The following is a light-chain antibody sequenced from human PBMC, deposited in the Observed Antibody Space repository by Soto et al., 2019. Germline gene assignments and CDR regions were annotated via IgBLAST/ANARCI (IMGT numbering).Light chain of an antibody. CDR1: QSLSNN. J-gene: IGKJ5*01. V-gene: IGKV3-15*01. CDR3: QQYNNWPPIT. Sequence: EIVLTQSPGTLSLSPGGRATLSCIASQSLSNNIYLAWYQQKPGQSPRLLIYGASTRATGIPARFSGSGSGTEFTLTISSLQSEDFAVYYCQQYNNWPPITFGQGTRLEIK. CDR2: GAS.